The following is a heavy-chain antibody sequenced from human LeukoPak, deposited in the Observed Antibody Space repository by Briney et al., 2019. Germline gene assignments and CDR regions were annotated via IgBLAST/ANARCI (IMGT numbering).Heavy chain of an antibody. CDR2: IYSSGST. CDR3: AREYTSTSGRHFDY. D-gene: IGHD6-6*01. V-gene: IGHV4-4*07. Sequence: PSETLSLTCTVSGGSFSSYYRTWIRQPAGKRLEWIGRIYSSGSTNYNPSLRSRVTISVGKSKNQFSLNLSSVTAADTGVYYCAREYTSTSGRHFDYWGQGTLVTVPS. J-gene: IGHJ4*02. CDR1: GGSFSSYY.